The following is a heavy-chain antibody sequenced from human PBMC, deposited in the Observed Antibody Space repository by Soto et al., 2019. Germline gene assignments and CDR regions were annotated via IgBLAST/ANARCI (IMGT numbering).Heavy chain of an antibody. CDR1: GFTFSSYG. V-gene: IGHV3-30*18. J-gene: IGHJ4*02. D-gene: IGHD5-12*01. CDR2: ISYDGRNK. CDR3: VKEGGRARGYNYGNTYFDY. Sequence: PGGSLRLSCAASGFTFSSYGMHWVRQAPGKGLEWVAVISYDGRNKYYADAVKGRFTISRDNSKNTLYLQMSSLRAEDTVVYYCVKEGGRARGYNYGNTYFDYWGQGTRVTVSS.